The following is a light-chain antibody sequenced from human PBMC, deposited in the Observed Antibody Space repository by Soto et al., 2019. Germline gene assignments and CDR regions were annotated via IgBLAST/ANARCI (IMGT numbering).Light chain of an antibody. V-gene: IGKV1-9*01. CDR3: QQLDSYPLT. CDR2: ATS. Sequence: IQLTQSPSSLSASVGDRVTITCRASQGISGYLAWYQQKPGKAPKLLIYATSTLQSGVPSRFGGSGSGTDFTLTISGLQREDFATYFCQQLDSYPLTFGPGTKVDLK. J-gene: IGKJ3*01. CDR1: QGISGY.